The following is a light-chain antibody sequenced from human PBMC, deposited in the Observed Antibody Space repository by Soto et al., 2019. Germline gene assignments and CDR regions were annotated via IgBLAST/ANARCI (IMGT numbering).Light chain of an antibody. CDR1: QSVSNN. J-gene: IGKJ5*01. CDR3: QQHNSCPPIT. Sequence: IGLSQSPVSLSLSPGARATPSCRASQSVSNNLVWYQQKPGQAPRLLMYGSSIRDTGIPARFSGSGSGAEFTLTISSLQPEDFAVYYCQQHNSCPPITFGQGTRLEIK. V-gene: IGKV3-15*01. CDR2: GSS.